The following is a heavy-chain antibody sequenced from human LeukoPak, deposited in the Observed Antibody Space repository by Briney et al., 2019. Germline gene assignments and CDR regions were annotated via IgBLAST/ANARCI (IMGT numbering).Heavy chain of an antibody. CDR3: AARGQGSSLSYFVY. CDR1: GGSVSSGSFD. D-gene: IGHD3-10*01. J-gene: IGHJ4*02. Sequence: SETLSLTCTVSGGSVSSGSFDWSWIRQPPGKGLEWIEYISESVTTKYSPSLKTRVTISVDTSKNQFSLKLRSVTAADTAVYYCAARGQGSSLSYFVYWGQGTLVTVSS. V-gene: IGHV4-61*01. CDR2: ISESVTT.